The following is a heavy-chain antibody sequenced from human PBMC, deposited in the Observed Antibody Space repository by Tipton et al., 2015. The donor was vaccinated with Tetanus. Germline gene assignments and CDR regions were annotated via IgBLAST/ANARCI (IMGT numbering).Heavy chain of an antibody. CDR2: ISYSGRT. D-gene: IGHD5-24*01. V-gene: IGHV4-39*02. CDR1: GGSMSGSGHY. Sequence: TLSLTCIVSGGSMSGSGHYGAWVRQSPGKGLEWIGSISYSGRTYYSPSLKSRVNMSVDTSKKDFSVRLGSVTAADTAVYYCARWRDGFNRALDSWGQGIMVTVSS. J-gene: IGHJ4*02. CDR3: ARWRDGFNRALDS.